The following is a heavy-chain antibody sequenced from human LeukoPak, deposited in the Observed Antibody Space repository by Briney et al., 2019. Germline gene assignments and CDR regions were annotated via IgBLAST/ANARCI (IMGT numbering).Heavy chain of an antibody. Sequence: PSETLSLTCTVSGGSISSGGYYWSWIRQHPGKGLEWIGYIYYSGSTYYNPSLKSRVTISVDTSKNQFSLKLSSVTAADTAVYYSARESAARPPVGGFDPWGQGTLVTVSS. CDR3: ARESAARPPVGGFDP. V-gene: IGHV4-31*03. CDR2: IYYSGST. D-gene: IGHD6-6*01. J-gene: IGHJ5*02. CDR1: GGSISSGGYY.